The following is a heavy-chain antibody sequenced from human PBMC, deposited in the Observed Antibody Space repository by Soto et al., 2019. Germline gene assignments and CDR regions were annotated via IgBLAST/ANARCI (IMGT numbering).Heavy chain of an antibody. V-gene: IGHV3-15*07. CDR3: IWESKFYSSWQ. D-gene: IGHD5-12*01. CDR2: FKSVGAGGTT. CDR1: GLTFSDAW. J-gene: IGHJ4*02. Sequence: PGGSLRLSCTVSGLTFSDAWLNWVRQAPGKGLEWVGCFKSVGAGGTTEYAAPVKGRFTLSRDDLQNTMYLQMNSLKTDDTAVYFCIWESKFYSSWQWGQGTLVTVSS.